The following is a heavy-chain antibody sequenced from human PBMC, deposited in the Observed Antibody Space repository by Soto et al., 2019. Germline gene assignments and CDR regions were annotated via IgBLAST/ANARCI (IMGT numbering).Heavy chain of an antibody. V-gene: IGHV3-23*01. CDR3: EKDWGSYRTYYFDY. D-gene: IGHD3-16*02. CDR2: ISGSGGST. Sequence: EVQLLESGGGLVQPGGSLRLSCAASGFTFSSYAMSWVRQAPGKGLEWVSAISGSGGSTYYADSVKGRFTISRDTPKNTLYLQMNSLRAEDTAVYYCEKDWGSYRTYYFDYWGQGTLVTVSS. J-gene: IGHJ4*02. CDR1: GFTFSSYA.